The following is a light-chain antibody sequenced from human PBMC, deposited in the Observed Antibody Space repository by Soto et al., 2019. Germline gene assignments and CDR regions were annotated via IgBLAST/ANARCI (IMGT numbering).Light chain of an antibody. J-gene: IGKJ1*01. CDR3: KRSTPTWT. V-gene: IGKV4-1*01. Sequence: DIVMTQSPDSLAVSLGERATINCNSSQSVVYSSNNKNYLAWYQQKPGQPPKLLFYWASTRESGVPDRISGSGSGTDFTRTISSLQAGDVAVYYCKRSTPTWTCGQGTKVEIK. CDR1: QSVVYSSNNKNY. CDR2: WAS.